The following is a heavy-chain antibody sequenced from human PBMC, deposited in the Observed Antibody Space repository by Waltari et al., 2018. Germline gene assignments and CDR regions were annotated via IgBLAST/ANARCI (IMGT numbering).Heavy chain of an antibody. V-gene: IGHV3-48*03. J-gene: IGHJ4*02. Sequence: EVQLVESGGGLVQPGGSLRLSCAASGFTFSSYEMNRVRQAPGKGVEWVSYISSSGSTIYYADSVKGRFTISRDNAKNSLYLHMNSLRAEDTAVYYCARDPPFGGAYSFDYWGQGTLVTVSS. D-gene: IGHD3-10*01. CDR1: GFTFSSYE. CDR3: ARDPPFGGAYSFDY. CDR2: ISSSGSTI.